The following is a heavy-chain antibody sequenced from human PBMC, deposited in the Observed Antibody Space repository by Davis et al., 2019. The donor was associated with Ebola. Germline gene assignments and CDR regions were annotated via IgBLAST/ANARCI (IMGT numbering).Heavy chain of an antibody. V-gene: IGHV5-51*01. CDR2: IFPHDSDA. D-gene: IGHD2-2*01. J-gene: IGHJ4*02. CDR1: GFRFTNYW. CDR3: ARQGTTSGDS. Sequence: GESLKISCKGSGFRFTNYWIGRVRQLPGTGLEWMGFIFPHDSDAPYSPSFQGQVTFAVDESIRTAYLHWNSLKASDTATYYWARQGTTSGDSWGQGTLVTVSS.